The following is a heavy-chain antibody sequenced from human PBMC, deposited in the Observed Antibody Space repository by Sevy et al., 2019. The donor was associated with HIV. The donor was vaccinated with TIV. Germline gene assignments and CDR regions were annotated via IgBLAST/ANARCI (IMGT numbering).Heavy chain of an antibody. D-gene: IGHD5-12*01. V-gene: IGHV3-33*01. CDR1: GFSFSSYG. J-gene: IGHJ4*02. Sequence: GESLKISCAASGFSFSSYGMHWVRQAPGKGLEWLAVIWFDGSNEYSADSVKGRFTISRDIAKNTLYLKMNSLRAEDTAVYYCARDLEFYGYREYGPAFNPDYWGRGTLVTVSS. CDR2: IWFDGSNE. CDR3: ARDLEFYGYREYGPAFNPDY.